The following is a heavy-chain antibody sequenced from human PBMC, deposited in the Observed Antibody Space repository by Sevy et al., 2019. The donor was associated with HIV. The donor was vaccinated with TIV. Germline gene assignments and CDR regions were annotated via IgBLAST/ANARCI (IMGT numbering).Heavy chain of an antibody. V-gene: IGHV4-34*01. CDR2: INHSGST. J-gene: IGHJ4*02. Sequence: SETLSLTCAVYGGSFSGYYWNWIRQPPGKGLEWIGEINHSGSTNYNPSLESRVTISVDTSRNQFSLRLSSVTAADTVVYYCARYRVAGNFDYWGQGTLVTVSS. D-gene: IGHD6-19*01. CDR1: GGSFSGYY. CDR3: ARYRVAGNFDY.